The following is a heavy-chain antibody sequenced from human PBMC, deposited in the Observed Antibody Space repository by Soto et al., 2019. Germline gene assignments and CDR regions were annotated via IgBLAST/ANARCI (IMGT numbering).Heavy chain of an antibody. Sequence: QITLKESGPTLVKPTQTLTLTCTFSGFSLSTSGVGVGWIRQPPGKALEWLALIYWDDDKRYSPSLKSRLTLTKDTSKNQVVLTMTNMEPVDTATYYCAHRPSYCSGGSCYSGFDYWGQGTLVTVSS. CDR3: AHRPSYCSGGSCYSGFDY. CDR1: GFSLSTSGVG. V-gene: IGHV2-5*02. D-gene: IGHD2-15*01. CDR2: IYWDDDK. J-gene: IGHJ4*02.